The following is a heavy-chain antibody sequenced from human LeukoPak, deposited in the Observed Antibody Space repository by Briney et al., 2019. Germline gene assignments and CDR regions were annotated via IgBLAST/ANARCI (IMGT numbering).Heavy chain of an antibody. CDR1: GGSFSGDF. J-gene: IGHJ6*03. CDR2: INHGGST. Sequence: SETLSLTCAVYGGSFSGDFWSWIRQSPGKGLEWIGEINHGGSTTYNPSLQSRVTMSVDTSKNQFSLKLSSVTAADTAVYYCARNPLGVLTGYHYYYMDVWGKGTTVTVSS. CDR3: ARNPLGVLTGYHYYYMDV. V-gene: IGHV4-34*01. D-gene: IGHD3-9*01.